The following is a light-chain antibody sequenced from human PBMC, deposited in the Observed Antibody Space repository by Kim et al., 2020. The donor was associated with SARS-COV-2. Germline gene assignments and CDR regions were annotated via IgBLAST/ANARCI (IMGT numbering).Light chain of an antibody. CDR1: SVRSSY. J-gene: IGLJ3*02. CDR2: GKN. V-gene: IGLV3-19*01. CDR3: NSRDSSGNHLV. Sequence: ALVQTVRSTRQGHSVRSSYSGWYQQKPGQAPVLVIYGKNNRPSGIPDRFSVSSSGNTASLTITGAQAEDEADYYCNSRDSSGNHLVFGGGTKLTVL.